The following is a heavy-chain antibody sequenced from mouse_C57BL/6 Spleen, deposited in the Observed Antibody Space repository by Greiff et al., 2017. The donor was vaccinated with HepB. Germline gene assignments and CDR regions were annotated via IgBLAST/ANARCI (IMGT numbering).Heavy chain of an antibody. CDR1: GYTFTSYT. CDR3: ANPPYYGSSYWYFDV. Sequence: QVQLQQSGAELARPGASVKMSCKASGYTFTSYTMHWVKQRPGQGLEWIGYINPSSGYTKYNQKFKDKATLTADKSSSTAYMQLSSLTSEDSAVYYCANPPYYGSSYWYFDVWGTGTTVTVSS. J-gene: IGHJ1*03. CDR2: INPSSGYT. V-gene: IGHV1-4*01. D-gene: IGHD1-1*01.